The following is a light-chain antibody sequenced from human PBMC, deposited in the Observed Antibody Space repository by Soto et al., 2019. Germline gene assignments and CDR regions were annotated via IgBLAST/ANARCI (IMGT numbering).Light chain of an antibody. CDR1: QSISSSY. V-gene: IGKV3-20*01. CDR2: AAS. CDR3: QQYGSSSWT. Sequence: EIVLTQSPGTLSLSPGKRATLSCRASQSISSSYLAGYQQRPGQATRLLIYAASSRATGIPDRCSGSGSWTEFTLTISRRQPEDFAVYYCQQYGSSSWTFGQGTKVEIK. J-gene: IGKJ1*01.